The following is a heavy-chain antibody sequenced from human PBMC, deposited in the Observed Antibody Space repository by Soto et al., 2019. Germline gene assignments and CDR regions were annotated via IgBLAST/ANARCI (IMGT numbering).Heavy chain of an antibody. Sequence: GGSLRLSCAASGFTFSSYGMHWVRQAPGKGLEWVAVISYDGSNKYYADSVKGRFTISRDNSKNTLYLQMNSLRAEDRAVYYCAKGDMRIAAATFDYWGQGTLVTVSS. CDR3: AKGDMRIAAATFDY. CDR1: GFTFSSYG. D-gene: IGHD6-13*01. J-gene: IGHJ4*02. CDR2: ISYDGSNK. V-gene: IGHV3-30*18.